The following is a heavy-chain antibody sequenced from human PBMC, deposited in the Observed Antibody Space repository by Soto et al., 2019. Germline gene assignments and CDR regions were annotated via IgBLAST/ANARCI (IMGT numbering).Heavy chain of an antibody. CDR2: IRGSTYGGTT. CDR1: GFTSDDYDYA. D-gene: IGHD3-3*01. Sequence: GGSLRLSCTFSGFTSDDYDYALTWVRQAPGKGLQWLGLIRGSTYGGTTEYAASVKGRFTISRDDSRGITYLQMNSLKTEDTAVYYCSRDGDFYGLDVWGQGTTVTVSS. J-gene: IGHJ6*02. V-gene: IGHV3-49*04. CDR3: SRDGDFYGLDV.